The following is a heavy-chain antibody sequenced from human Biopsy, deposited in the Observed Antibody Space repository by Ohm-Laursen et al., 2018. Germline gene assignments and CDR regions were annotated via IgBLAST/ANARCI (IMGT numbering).Heavy chain of an antibody. J-gene: IGHJ5*02. CDR2: VYDSGKS. CDR1: GFSISSGYY. CDR3: ARDRFDLLTPNWFDP. D-gene: IGHD3-9*01. Sequence: SETLSLTCGVSGFSISSGYYWGWIRQPPGKGLEWIGSVYDSGKSYYNPSLKGRVTISVDVSKNQFSLKLSSVTAADTAVYYCARDRFDLLTPNWFDPWGQGTLVTVSS. V-gene: IGHV4-38-2*02.